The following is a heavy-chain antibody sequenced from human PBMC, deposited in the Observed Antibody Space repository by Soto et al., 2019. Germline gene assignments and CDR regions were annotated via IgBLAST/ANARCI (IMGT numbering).Heavy chain of an antibody. J-gene: IGHJ4*02. V-gene: IGHV3-53*01. CDR2: IHGGGNT. Sequence: EVRLVESGGGLIQPGKSLRLSCVASGFSVSANYMTWVRQAQGKGLEWVSVIHGGGNTYYADSVEGRFTISRDDSKNIVHLQMESLRADDTAVYYCAKVRYEYLWGSYRSTGNFDSWGQGALVTVSS. CDR3: AKVRYEYLWGSYRSTGNFDS. D-gene: IGHD3-16*02. CDR1: GFSVSANY.